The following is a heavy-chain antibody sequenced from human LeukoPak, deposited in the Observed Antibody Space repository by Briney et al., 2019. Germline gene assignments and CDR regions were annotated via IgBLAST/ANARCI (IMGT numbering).Heavy chain of an antibody. Sequence: SETLSLTCAASGYSISSGYYWGLIRQPPGKGLEWIGSIYHSGSTHYNPSLKSRVTVSVDTSKNQFSLKLSSVTAADTAVYYCSRGDYCDNRATDYWGQGTLVTVSS. J-gene: IGHJ4*02. V-gene: IGHV4-38-2*01. CDR2: IYHSGST. D-gene: IGHD3-22*01. CDR1: GYSISSGYY. CDR3: SRGDYCDNRATDY.